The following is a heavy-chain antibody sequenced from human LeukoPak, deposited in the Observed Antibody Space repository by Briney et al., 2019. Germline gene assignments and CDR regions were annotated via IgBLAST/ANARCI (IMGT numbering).Heavy chain of an antibody. V-gene: IGHV1-46*01. CDR1: GYTFTSYY. Sequence: ASVKVSCKASGYTFTSYYMHWVRQAPGQGLEWMGIINPSGGSTSYAQKFQGRVTMTRDTSTSTVYMELSSLRSDDTAVYYCARRVTTFFGDFGGFDYWGQGTLVTVSS. J-gene: IGHJ4*02. CDR3: ARRVTTFFGDFGGFDY. CDR2: INPSGGST. D-gene: IGHD4-17*01.